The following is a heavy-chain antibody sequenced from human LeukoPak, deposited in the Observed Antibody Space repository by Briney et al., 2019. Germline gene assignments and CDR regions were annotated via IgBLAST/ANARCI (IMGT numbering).Heavy chain of an antibody. J-gene: IGHJ6*03. V-gene: IGHV3-7*01. Sequence: GGSLRLSCAASGLSVSSNYMSWVRQAPGKGLEWVANIKQDGSEKYYVDSVKGRFTISRDNAKNSLYLQMNSLRAEDTAVYYCARDASSYDILTGYLFPYYYYMDVWGKGTTVTISS. CDR1: GLSVSSNY. CDR3: ARDASSYDILTGYLFPYYYYMDV. D-gene: IGHD3-9*01. CDR2: IKQDGSEK.